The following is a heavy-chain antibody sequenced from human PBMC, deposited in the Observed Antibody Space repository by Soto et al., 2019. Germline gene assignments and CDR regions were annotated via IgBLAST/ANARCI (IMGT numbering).Heavy chain of an antibody. V-gene: IGHV3-23*01. J-gene: IGHJ4*02. CDR1: GFTFSNYG. Sequence: EVQLLESGGGLVQPGGSLRLSCAASGFTFSNYGISWVRQSPGKRLEWVSAISGSGADTNYADSVKGRFTISRDNSKITLFLQMNSLSAEDTAVYYCAKGSPASRGYHVVFDYWGQGTLVTVSS. CDR3: AKGSPASRGYHVVFDY. D-gene: IGHD3-22*01. CDR2: ISGSGADT.